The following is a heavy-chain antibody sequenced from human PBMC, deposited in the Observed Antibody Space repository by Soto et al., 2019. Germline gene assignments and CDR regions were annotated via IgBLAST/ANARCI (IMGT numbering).Heavy chain of an antibody. D-gene: IGHD3-22*01. CDR2: IYYSGST. Sequence: PSETLSLTCTVSGFSLSSGYYYWSWIRPPPGKGLEWIGYIYYSGSTNYNPSLKSRVTISVDTSKNQFSLKLSSVTAADTAVYYCARHGSGLLDYWGQGTLVTVSS. CDR1: GFSLSSGYYY. J-gene: IGHJ4*02. V-gene: IGHV4-61*01. CDR3: ARHGSGLLDY.